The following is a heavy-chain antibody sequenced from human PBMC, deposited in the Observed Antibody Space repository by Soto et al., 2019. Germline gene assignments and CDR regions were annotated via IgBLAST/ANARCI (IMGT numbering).Heavy chain of an antibody. CDR2: IYYSGST. V-gene: IGHV4-30-4*01. D-gene: IGHD6-6*01. CDR3: ARGDFLAALPGMDA. CDR1: GGSISSGDYY. Sequence: QVQLQESGPGLVKPSQTLSLTCTVSGGSISSGDYYWSWLRQPPGKGLEWIGYIYYSGSTYYNPSLKSRITMSVDTSKTQFSLKLSSVTAADTAVYYCARGDFLAALPGMDAWGQGTTVTVSS. J-gene: IGHJ6*02.